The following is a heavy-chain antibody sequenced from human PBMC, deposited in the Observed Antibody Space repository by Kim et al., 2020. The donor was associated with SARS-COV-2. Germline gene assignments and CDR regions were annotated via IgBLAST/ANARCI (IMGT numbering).Heavy chain of an antibody. CDR3: ARDYGLGFDY. CDR2: ST. J-gene: IGHJ4*02. Sequence: STYYADSGKGRFTISRDNSKNTLYLQMNSLRAEDTAVHYCARDYGLGFDYWGQGTLVTVSS. D-gene: IGHD4-17*01. V-gene: IGHV3-53*01.